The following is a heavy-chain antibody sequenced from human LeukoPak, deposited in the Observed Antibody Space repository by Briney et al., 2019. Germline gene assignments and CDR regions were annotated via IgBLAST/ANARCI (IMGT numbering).Heavy chain of an antibody. D-gene: IGHD3-10*01. Sequence: PGRSLRLSCAASGFTFSSYGMHWVRQAPGKGLEWVAVISYDGSNKYYADSVKGRFTISRDNSKNTLYLQMNSLRAEDTAVYYCAKDNRGIYYGSGTSFDYWGQGTLVTVSS. J-gene: IGHJ4*02. CDR2: ISYDGSNK. CDR1: GFTFSSYG. CDR3: AKDNRGIYYGSGTSFDY. V-gene: IGHV3-30*18.